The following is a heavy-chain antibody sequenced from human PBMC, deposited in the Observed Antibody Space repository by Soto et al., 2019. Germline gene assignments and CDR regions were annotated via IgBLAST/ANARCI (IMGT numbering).Heavy chain of an antibody. D-gene: IGHD6-25*01. Sequence: GGSLRLSCAASGFIFSSNVLSWVRQAPGKGLEWVSAIGGGGSTYYAGSVKGRFTISRDNSKNTLYLQMDSLRAEDTTVYYCAKESSSGTTLDYWGQGTPVTVSS. V-gene: IGHV3-23*01. J-gene: IGHJ4*02. CDR2: IGGGGST. CDR1: GFIFSSNV. CDR3: AKESSSGTTLDY.